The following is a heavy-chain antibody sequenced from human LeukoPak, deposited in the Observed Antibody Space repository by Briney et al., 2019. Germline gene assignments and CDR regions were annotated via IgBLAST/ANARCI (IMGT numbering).Heavy chain of an antibody. Sequence: GGSLRLSCAASGFIFYSFWMTWVRQAPGKGLEWVANINQDGSAKFFVDSVKGRFTISRDNAKNSVFLQLNSLTAEDTAVYYCARDSATSDFDYWGQGTLVTVSS. CDR3: ARDSATSDFDY. D-gene: IGHD3-10*01. CDR2: INQDGSAK. V-gene: IGHV3-7*04. J-gene: IGHJ4*02. CDR1: GFIFYSFW.